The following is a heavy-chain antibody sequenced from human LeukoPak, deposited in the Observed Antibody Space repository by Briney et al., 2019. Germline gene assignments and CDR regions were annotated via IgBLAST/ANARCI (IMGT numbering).Heavy chain of an antibody. D-gene: IGHD3-22*01. CDR3: ARDHKEWLLLPSWFDP. V-gene: IGHV4-59*12. CDR2: IYYSGST. CDR1: GGSISTYY. Sequence: SETLSLTCTVSGGSISTYYWSWIRQPPGKGLEWIGYIYYSGSTNYNPSLKSRVTISVDTSKNQFSLKLSSVTAADTAVYYCARDHKEWLLLPSWFDPWGQGTLVTVSS. J-gene: IGHJ5*02.